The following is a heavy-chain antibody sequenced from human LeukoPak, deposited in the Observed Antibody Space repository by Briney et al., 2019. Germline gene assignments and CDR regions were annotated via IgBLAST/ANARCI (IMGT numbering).Heavy chain of an antibody. CDR3: ARATTVTTGVYYYYYMDV. J-gene: IGHJ6*03. D-gene: IGHD4-17*01. CDR2: IDWDDDK. V-gene: IGHV2-70*11. Sequence: SGPTLVKPTQTLTLTCTFSGFSLSTSGMCVSWIRQPPGKALEWLARIDWDDDKYYSTSLKTRLTISKDTSKNQVVLTMTNMDPVDTATYYCARATTVTTGVYYYYYMDVWGKGTTVTVSS. CDR1: GFSLSTSGMC.